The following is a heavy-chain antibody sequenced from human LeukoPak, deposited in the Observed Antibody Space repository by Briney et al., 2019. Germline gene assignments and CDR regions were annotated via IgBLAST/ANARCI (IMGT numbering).Heavy chain of an antibody. Sequence: SSETLSLTCTVSGGSISSGSYYWSWIRQPAGKGLEWIGRIYTSGSTNYNPSLKSRVTISVATSKNQFSLKLSSVTAADTAVYYCAREADPLKLERPRWGYYGMDVWGQGTTVTVSS. CDR3: AREADPLKLERPRWGYYGMDV. D-gene: IGHD1-1*01. V-gene: IGHV4-61*02. CDR2: IYTSGST. J-gene: IGHJ6*02. CDR1: GGSISSGSYY.